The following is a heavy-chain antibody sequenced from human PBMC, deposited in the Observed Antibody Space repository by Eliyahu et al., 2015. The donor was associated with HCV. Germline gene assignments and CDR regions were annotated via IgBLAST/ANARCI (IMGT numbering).Heavy chain of an antibody. CDR1: GFPXSXYA. V-gene: IGHV3-23*04. CDR2: ISGSGGST. J-gene: IGHJ6*02. D-gene: IGHD3-10*01. Sequence: EVQLVESGGGLVQPGGSLXLSCAASGFPXSXYAXPWVRQAPGKGLEWVSAISGSGGSTYYADSVKGRCTISRDNSKNTLSLEMNILRVEDTAVYYCAKDRNYFHPQSDYGMDVWGQGTTVTVSS. CDR3: AKDRNYFHPQSDYGMDV.